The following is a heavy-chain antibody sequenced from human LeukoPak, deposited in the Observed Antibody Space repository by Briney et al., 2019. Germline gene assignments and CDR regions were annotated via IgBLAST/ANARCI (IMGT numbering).Heavy chain of an antibody. Sequence: SETLSLTCTVSGGSISSYHWSWIRQPPGKGLEWIGYIYYSGSTNYHPSLKSRVTISVDTSKNQFSLKLSSVTAADTAVYYCARVKGYGYSNWFDPWGQGTLVTVSS. V-gene: IGHV4-59*01. CDR3: ARVKGYGYSNWFDP. CDR1: GGSISSYH. D-gene: IGHD5-18*01. J-gene: IGHJ5*02. CDR2: IYYSGST.